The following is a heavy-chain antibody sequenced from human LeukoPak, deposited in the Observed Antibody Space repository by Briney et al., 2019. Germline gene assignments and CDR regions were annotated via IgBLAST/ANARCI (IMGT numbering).Heavy chain of an antibody. CDR1: GYTFSSYA. CDR3: ARVIRYYGSGTSPLDY. V-gene: IGHV1-3*01. Sequence: ASVKVSCKASGYTFSSYAMHWVRQGTGQRLEWMVWINASNGNTKYSHKFHGRVTITRNTSTSTAYMELSSLRSEDAAVYYCARVIRYYGSGTSPLDYWGQGTLVTVSS. D-gene: IGHD3-10*01. J-gene: IGHJ4*02. CDR2: INASNGNT.